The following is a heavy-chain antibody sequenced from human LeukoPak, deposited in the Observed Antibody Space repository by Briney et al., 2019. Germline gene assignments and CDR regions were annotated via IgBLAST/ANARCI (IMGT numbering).Heavy chain of an antibody. D-gene: IGHD1-26*01. Sequence: ASVKVSCKASGYTFTSYGISWVRQAPGQGLEWMGWISAYNGNTNYAQKLQGRVTMTTDTSTSTAYMELRSLRSDDTAVYYCARDQVVGEINAEHFQHWGQGTLVTVSS. CDR2: ISAYNGNT. J-gene: IGHJ1*01. V-gene: IGHV1-18*01. CDR1: GYTFTSYG. CDR3: ARDQVVGEINAEHFQH.